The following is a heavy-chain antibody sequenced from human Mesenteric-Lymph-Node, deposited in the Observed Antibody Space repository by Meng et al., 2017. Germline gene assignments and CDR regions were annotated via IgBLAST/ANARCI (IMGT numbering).Heavy chain of an antibody. D-gene: IGHD3-16*01. CDR3: AKEWGWGFDI. CDR1: GFTFSSYW. CDR2: IKKDGSDK. J-gene: IGHJ3*02. Sequence: GESLKISCAASGFTFSSYWMSWVRQAPGKGLEWLANIKKDGSDKYYVDSVEGRFTISRDNANNSLYLQMNSLRAEGTVMYYCAKEWGWGFDIWGQGTMVTVSS. V-gene: IGHV3-7*01.